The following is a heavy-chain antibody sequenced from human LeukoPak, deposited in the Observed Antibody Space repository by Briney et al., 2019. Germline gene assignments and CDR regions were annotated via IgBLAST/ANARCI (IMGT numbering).Heavy chain of an antibody. V-gene: IGHV4-39*07. CDR1: GGSISSSTYY. CDR3: ARDSSAQYFDY. J-gene: IGHJ4*02. Sequence: SETLSLTCSVSGGSISSSTYYWGWIRQPPGKGLEWIGSIYYSGSTSYNPSLKSRVTISVDTSKNQFSLKLSSVTAADTAVYYCARDSSAQYFDYWGQGTLVTVSS. CDR2: IYYSGST. D-gene: IGHD3-22*01.